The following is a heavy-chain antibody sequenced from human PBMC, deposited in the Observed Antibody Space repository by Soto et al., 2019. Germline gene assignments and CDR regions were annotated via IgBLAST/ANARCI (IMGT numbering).Heavy chain of an antibody. V-gene: IGHV1-46*01. Sequence: QVQLVQSGAEVKKPGASVKVSCKASGYTFTSYYMHWVRQDPGQGLEWMGIINPSGGSTSYAQKFQGRVTMTRDTSTSTVYKELSSLRSEDTAVYYCARRARPAAINYYYYGMDVWGQGTTVTVSS. CDR3: ARRARPAAINYYYYGMDV. CDR2: INPSGGST. D-gene: IGHD2-2*01. J-gene: IGHJ6*02. CDR1: GYTFTSYY.